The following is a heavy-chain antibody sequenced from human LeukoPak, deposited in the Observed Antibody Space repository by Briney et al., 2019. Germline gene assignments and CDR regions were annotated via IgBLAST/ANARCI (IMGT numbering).Heavy chain of an antibody. CDR1: GFTFSSYA. D-gene: IGHD3-16*02. CDR3: AKSRFGGVIVDFDY. V-gene: IGHV3-23*01. Sequence: GGSLRLSCAAFGFTFSSYAMSWVRQAPGKGLEWVSAISGSGGSTYYADSVKGRFTVSRDNSKNTLYLQMNSLRAEDTAVYYCAKSRFGGVIVDFDYWGQGTLVTVSS. J-gene: IGHJ4*02. CDR2: ISGSGGST.